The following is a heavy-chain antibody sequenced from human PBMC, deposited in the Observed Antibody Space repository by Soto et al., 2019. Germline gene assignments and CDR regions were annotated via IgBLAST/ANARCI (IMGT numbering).Heavy chain of an antibody. J-gene: IGHJ5*02. CDR3: ARGGREFLECFWFEP. D-gene: IGHD3-3*01. CDR2: ISGSGGST. V-gene: IGHV3-23*01. CDR1: GFTFSSYA. Sequence: PGGSLRLSCAASGFTFSSYAMSWVRQAPGKGLEWVSAISGSGGSTYYADSVKGRFTISRDNSKNTLYLQMNSLRAEDTAVYYCARGGREFLECFWFEPWGQGPRFAVAS.